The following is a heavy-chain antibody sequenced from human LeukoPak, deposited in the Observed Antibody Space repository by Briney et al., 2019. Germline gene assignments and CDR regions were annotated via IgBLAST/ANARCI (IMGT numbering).Heavy chain of an antibody. CDR1: GYTFTGYY. CDR3: ARGKIDYYDSSGYYNAFDI. D-gene: IGHD3-22*01. J-gene: IGHJ3*02. V-gene: IGHV1-2*06. Sequence: ASVKVSCKASGYTFTGYYMHWVRQAPGQGLECMGRINPNSGGTNYAQKFQGRVTMTRDTSISTAYMELSRLRSDDTAVYYCARGKIDYYDSSGYYNAFDIWGQGTMVTVSS. CDR2: INPNSGGT.